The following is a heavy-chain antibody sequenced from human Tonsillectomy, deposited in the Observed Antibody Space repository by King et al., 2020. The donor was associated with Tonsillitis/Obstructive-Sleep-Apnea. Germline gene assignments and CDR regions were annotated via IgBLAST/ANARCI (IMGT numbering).Heavy chain of an antibody. D-gene: IGHD5-18*01. CDR1: GFSLSTSGVG. CDR2: MYWDDDK. V-gene: IGHV2-5*02. Sequence: TLKESGPTLVKPTQTLTLTCTFSGFSLSTSGVGVGWIRPPPGKALEWLAIMYWDDDKRYSPSLKSRLTITKDTSKNQVVLTMTNMDPVDTATYYCAHSAAMVTGLAFDIWGQGTMVTVSS. J-gene: IGHJ3*02. CDR3: AHSAAMVTGLAFDI.